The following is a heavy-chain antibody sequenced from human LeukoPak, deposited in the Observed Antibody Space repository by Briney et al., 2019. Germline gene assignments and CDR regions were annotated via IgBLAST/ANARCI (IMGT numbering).Heavy chain of an antibody. V-gene: IGHV1-18*01. Sequence: ASVKASCKASGYTFTSYGISWVRQAPRQGLEWMGWISAYNGNANYAQKLQGRVTMTTDTSTSTAYMELRSLRSDDTAVYYCARGCGGDCRGNAFDIWGQGQWSPSLQ. J-gene: IGHJ3*02. D-gene: IGHD2-21*02. CDR3: ARGCGGDCRGNAFDI. CDR2: ISAYNGNA. CDR1: GYTFTSYG.